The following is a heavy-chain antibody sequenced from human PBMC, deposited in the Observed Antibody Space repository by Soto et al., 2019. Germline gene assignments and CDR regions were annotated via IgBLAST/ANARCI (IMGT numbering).Heavy chain of an antibody. Sequence: GGSLRLSCAASGFTFSSYAMHWVRQAPGKGLEWVAVISYDGSNKYYADSVRGRFTISRDNSKNTLHLQMNSLRAEDTAVYYCARDSSGWYGVYYFDYWGQGTLVTVSS. J-gene: IGHJ4*02. CDR1: GFTFSSYA. CDR3: ARDSSGWYGVYYFDY. V-gene: IGHV3-30-3*01. CDR2: ISYDGSNK. D-gene: IGHD6-19*01.